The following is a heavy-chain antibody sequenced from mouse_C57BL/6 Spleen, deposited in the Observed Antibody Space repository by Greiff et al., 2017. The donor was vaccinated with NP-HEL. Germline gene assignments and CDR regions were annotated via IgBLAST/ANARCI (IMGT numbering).Heavy chain of an antibody. V-gene: IGHV1-64*01. CDR1: GYTFTSYW. CDR3: ATSMVTTGDYFDY. D-gene: IGHD2-2*01. Sequence: VQLQQPGAELVKPGASVKLSCKASGYTFTSYWMHWVKQRPGQGLEWIGMIHPNSGSTNYNEKFKSKATLTVDKSSSTAYMQLSSLTSDDSAVYYCATSMVTTGDYFDYWGQGTTLTVSS. J-gene: IGHJ2*01. CDR2: IHPNSGST.